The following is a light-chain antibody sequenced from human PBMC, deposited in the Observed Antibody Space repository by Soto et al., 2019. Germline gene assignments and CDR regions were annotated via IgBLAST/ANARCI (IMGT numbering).Light chain of an antibody. CDR1: SGEVGAYKY. V-gene: IGLV2-8*01. Sequence: QSALTQPPSASGSPGQSVTISCTGTSGEVGAYKYVSWYQQYPGKAPKLMIYEVTKRPSGVPDRFSGSKSGNTASLTVSGLQAEDEADYYCTSYVGNDIWVFGGGTKVTVL. CDR2: EVT. CDR3: TSYVGNDIWV. J-gene: IGLJ3*02.